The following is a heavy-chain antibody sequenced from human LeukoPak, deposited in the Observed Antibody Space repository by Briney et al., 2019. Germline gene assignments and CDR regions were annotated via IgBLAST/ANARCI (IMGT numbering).Heavy chain of an antibody. CDR3: AREWPDAFDI. J-gene: IGHJ3*02. CDR1: GFTFSYYD. Sequence: GGSLRLPCAASGFTFSYYDFHWVRQAPGKGLQWVSSISSTTTYIYYADSLKGRFTISRDNTRNSLYLQMNSLTAEDTAVYYCAREWPDAFDIWGQGTMVTVSS. CDR2: ISSTTTYI. V-gene: IGHV3-21*01. D-gene: IGHD5-24*01.